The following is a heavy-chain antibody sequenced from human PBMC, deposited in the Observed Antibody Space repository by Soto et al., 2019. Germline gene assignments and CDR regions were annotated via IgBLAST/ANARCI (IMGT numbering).Heavy chain of an antibody. D-gene: IGHD3-22*01. V-gene: IGHV3-11*01. CDR3: ASAFDSSGYYYVPDY. J-gene: IGHJ4*02. Sequence: QVQLVESGGGLVKPGGSLRLSCAASGFTFSDYYMSWIRQAPGKGLEWVSYISSSGSTIYYADPVKGRFTISRDNAKNSLYLQMTSLRAEDAPWYYCASAFDSSGYYYVPDYWGQGTLVTVSS. CDR1: GFTFSDYY. CDR2: ISSSGSTI.